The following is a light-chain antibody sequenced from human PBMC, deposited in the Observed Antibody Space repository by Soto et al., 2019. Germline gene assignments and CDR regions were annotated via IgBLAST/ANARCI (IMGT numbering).Light chain of an antibody. CDR3: LEYQYYRPT. CDR1: KDIRSD. Sequence: AVQXAQNNMCLSPPACHRVITTCRESKDIRSDLGWYKKRKGKEXKXXXYAYSNLKSGVQSRLSGSGSGTDFNINIRRMPPDDFETYHSLEYQYYRPTFGGGTKVDI. CDR2: AYS. J-gene: IGKJ4*01. V-gene: IGKV1-6*01.